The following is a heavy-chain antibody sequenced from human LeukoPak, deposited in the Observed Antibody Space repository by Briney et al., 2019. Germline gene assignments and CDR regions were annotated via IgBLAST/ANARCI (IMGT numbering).Heavy chain of an antibody. CDR3: ARSYDSSGYYFEGDWFDP. D-gene: IGHD3-22*01. CDR2: INPNSGGT. Sequence: GASVKVSCKASGYTFTGYYMHWVRQAPGQGLEWMGRINPNSGGTNYAQKFQGRVTMTRDTSISTAYMELSRLRSDDTAVYYCARSYDSSGYYFEGDWFDPWGQGTLVTVSS. V-gene: IGHV1-2*06. J-gene: IGHJ5*02. CDR1: GYTFTGYY.